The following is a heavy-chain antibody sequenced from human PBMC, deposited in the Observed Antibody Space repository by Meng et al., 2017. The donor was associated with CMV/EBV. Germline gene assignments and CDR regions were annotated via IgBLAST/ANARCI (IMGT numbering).Heavy chain of an antibody. CDR2: ISGSGDST. Sequence: GGSLRLSCAASGFTFSSYAMSWVRQAPGKGLEWVSAISGSGDSTYYADSVKGRFTISRDNSKNTLYLQMNSLRAEDTAVYYCAKNLAFTVDTDAFDIWGQGTMVTVSS. V-gene: IGHV3-23*01. CDR1: GFTFSSYA. J-gene: IGHJ3*02. D-gene: IGHD6-19*01. CDR3: AKNLAFTVDTDAFDI.